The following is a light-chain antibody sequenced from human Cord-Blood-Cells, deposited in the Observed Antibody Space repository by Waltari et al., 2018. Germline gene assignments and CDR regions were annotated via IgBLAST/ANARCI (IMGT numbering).Light chain of an antibody. CDR2: DAS. V-gene: IGKV3-11*01. Sequence: EIVLTQSPATLSLSPGERATLSCRTSQSVSSYSAWYQQKPGQAPRLLIYDASNTATGIPARFSGSGSGTDFTLTISSLEPEDFAVYYCQQRSNWPPIWTFGQGTKVEIK. J-gene: IGKJ1*01. CDR1: QSVSSY. CDR3: QQRSNWPPIWT.